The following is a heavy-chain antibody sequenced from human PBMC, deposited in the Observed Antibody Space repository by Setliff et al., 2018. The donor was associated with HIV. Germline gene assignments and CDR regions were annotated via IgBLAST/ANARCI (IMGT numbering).Heavy chain of an antibody. CDR2: VNPNSGGT. V-gene: IGHV1-2*06. CDR3: ARERLGRSGFEYLQH. CDR1: GYTFTGYA. J-gene: IGHJ1*01. D-gene: IGHD3-22*01. Sequence: ASVKVSCKASGYTFTGYAINWVRQAPGQGLEWMGRVNPNSGGTDYPQKFQARVTMTRDTSTSTVYMQLSTLRSEDTAVYYCARERLGRSGFEYLQHWGQGTLVTVSS.